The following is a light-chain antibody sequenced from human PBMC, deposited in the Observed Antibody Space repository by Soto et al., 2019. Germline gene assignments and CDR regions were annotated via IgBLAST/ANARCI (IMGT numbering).Light chain of an antibody. CDR3: SSYTSSSTLV. CDR1: SSDVGSYNY. V-gene: IGLV2-14*01. J-gene: IGLJ2*01. CDR2: EVS. Sequence: QSVLPQPASVSGSPGQSITISCTGTSSDVGSYNYVSWYQHHPGKAPKLMIYEVSNRPSGVSDRFSGSKSGNTASLTISGLQAEDEADYYCSSYTSSSTLVFGGGTKLTVL.